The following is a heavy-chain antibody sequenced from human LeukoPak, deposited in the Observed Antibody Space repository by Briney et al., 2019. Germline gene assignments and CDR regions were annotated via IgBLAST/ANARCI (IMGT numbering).Heavy chain of an antibody. CDR2: IYYSGST. V-gene: IGHV4-30-4*01. Sequence: TLSLTCTVSGGSISSNDYYWSWIRQPPGKGLEWTGYIYYSGSTYYNPSLKSRVTISVDTSKNQFSLKLRSVTAADTAVYYCARASIAAASETYYFAYWGQGTLVTVSS. J-gene: IGHJ4*02. CDR1: GGSISSNDYY. CDR3: ARASIAAASETYYFAY. D-gene: IGHD6-13*01.